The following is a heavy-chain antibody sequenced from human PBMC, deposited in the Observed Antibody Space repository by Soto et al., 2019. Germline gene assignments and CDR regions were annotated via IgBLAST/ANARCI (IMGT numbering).Heavy chain of an antibody. V-gene: IGHV1-3*01. Sequence: GASVKVSCKASGYTFTSYAMHWVRQAPGQRLEWMGWINAGNGNTKYSQKFQGRVTITRDTSASTAYMELSSLRSEDTAVYYCARPLGGSGSYYPFDYWGQGTLVTVPQ. CDR2: INAGNGNT. CDR3: ARPLGGSGSYYPFDY. D-gene: IGHD3-10*01. J-gene: IGHJ4*02. CDR1: GYTFTSYA.